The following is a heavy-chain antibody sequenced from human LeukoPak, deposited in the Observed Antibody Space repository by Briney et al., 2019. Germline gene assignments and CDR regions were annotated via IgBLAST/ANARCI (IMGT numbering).Heavy chain of an antibody. J-gene: IGHJ3*02. CDR1: RLTFSNYG. Sequence: QAGGSLRLSCAASRLTFSNYGMHWVRQAPGKGLDWVAVISYDGSKKYYANSVRGRFTISRDNSKNTLYLQMNSLRAEDTAVYYCAKDRSDYGGYPPGAFDIWGQGTMVTVSS. CDR2: ISYDGSKK. V-gene: IGHV3-30*18. D-gene: IGHD4-17*01. CDR3: AKDRSDYGGYPPGAFDI.